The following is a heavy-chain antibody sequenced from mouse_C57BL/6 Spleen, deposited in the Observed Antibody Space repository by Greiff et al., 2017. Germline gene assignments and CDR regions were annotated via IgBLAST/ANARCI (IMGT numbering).Heavy chain of an antibody. D-gene: IGHD2-4*01. CDR2: LYPGDGDT. J-gene: IGHJ2*01. CDR3: ARYDYDYFDY. Sequence: QVQLQQSGPELVKPGASVKISCKASGYAFSSSWMNWVKQRPGQGLAWIGRLYPGDGDTNYNGKFKGKATLTADKSSSTAYMQLSSLTSEDSAVYFCARYDYDYFDYWGQGTTLTVSS. CDR1: GYAFSSSW. V-gene: IGHV1-82*01.